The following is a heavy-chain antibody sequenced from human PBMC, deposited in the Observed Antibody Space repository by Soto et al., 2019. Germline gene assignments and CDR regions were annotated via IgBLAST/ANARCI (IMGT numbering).Heavy chain of an antibody. CDR1: GFTFSSYG. Sequence: GGSLRLSCAASGFTFSSYGMHWVRQAPGKGLEWVAVIWYDGSNKYYADSVKGRFTISRDNSKNTLYLQMNSLRAEDTAVYYCARDRGLPYYYYYGMDVWGQGTTVTVSS. CDR3: ARDRGLPYYYYYGMDV. CDR2: IWYDGSNK. D-gene: IGHD3-10*01. V-gene: IGHV3-33*01. J-gene: IGHJ6*02.